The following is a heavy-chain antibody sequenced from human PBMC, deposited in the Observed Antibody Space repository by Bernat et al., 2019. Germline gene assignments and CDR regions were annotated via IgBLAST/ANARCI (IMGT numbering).Heavy chain of an antibody. Sequence: QVQLQQWGAGLLKPSETLSLTCAVYGGSFSGYYWSWIRQPPGKGLEWIGEINHSGSTNYNPSLKSRVTISVDTSKNQFSLKLSSVTAADTAVYYCAEGYYDFWSGYYGGVYFDYWGQGTLVTVSS. V-gene: IGHV4-34*01. D-gene: IGHD3-3*01. CDR1: GGSFSGYY. CDR3: AEGYYDFWSGYYGGVYFDY. CDR2: INHSGST. J-gene: IGHJ4*02.